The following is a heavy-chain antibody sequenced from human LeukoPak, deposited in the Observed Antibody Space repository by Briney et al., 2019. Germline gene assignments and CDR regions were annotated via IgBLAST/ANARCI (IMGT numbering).Heavy chain of an antibody. CDR3: ARGRGYSCGYFDY. J-gene: IGHJ4*02. CDR2: ISSSSSTI. D-gene: IGHD5-18*01. Sequence: GGSLRLSCAASGFTFSSYSMNWVRQAPGKGLEWVSYISSSSSTIYYADSVKGRFTISRDNAKNSLYLQMNSLRAEDTAVYYCARGRGYSCGYFDYWGQGTLVTVSS. V-gene: IGHV3-48*01. CDR1: GFTFSSYS.